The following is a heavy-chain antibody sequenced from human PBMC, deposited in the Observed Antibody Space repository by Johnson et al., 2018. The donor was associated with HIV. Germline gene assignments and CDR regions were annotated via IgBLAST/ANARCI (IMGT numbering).Heavy chain of an antibody. V-gene: IGHV3-64*04. Sequence: QVQLVESGGGVVQPGRSLRLSCAASGFSFSNYPMHWVRQAPGKGLEYVSAISSNGGSTYYADSVKGRFTISRDNSKNTLYLQTNSLRAEDTAVYYCARDKGIAARPDAFDIWGQGTMVTVSS. CDR3: ARDKGIAARPDAFDI. CDR2: ISSNGGST. CDR1: GFSFSNYP. D-gene: IGHD6-6*01. J-gene: IGHJ3*02.